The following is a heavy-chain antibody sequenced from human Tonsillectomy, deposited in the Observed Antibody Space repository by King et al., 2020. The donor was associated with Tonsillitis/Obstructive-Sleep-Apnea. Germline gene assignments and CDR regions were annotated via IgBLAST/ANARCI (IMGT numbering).Heavy chain of an antibody. CDR1: GFTFGDYG. CDR2: INLNGGSI. D-gene: IGHD3-10*01. J-gene: IGHJ4*02. CDR3: ARGGSSGSYPFDY. V-gene: IGHV3-20*04. Sequence: VQLVESGGGVVRPGGSLRLSCAASGFTFGDYGMSCVRQAPGKGLEWVSGINLNGGSICYADFVKGRFTISRDNAKNSLYLQMNGLRAEDTALYYCARGGSSGSYPFDYWGQGTLVTVSS.